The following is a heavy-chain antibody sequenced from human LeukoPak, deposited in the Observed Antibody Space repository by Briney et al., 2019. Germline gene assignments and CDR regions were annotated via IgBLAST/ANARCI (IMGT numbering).Heavy chain of an antibody. J-gene: IGHJ4*02. CDR2: TSYSGRT. CDR3: ARTTGYSSTWELDS. Sequence: PSETLSLTCTVSGGSITSYYWTWIRQSPGKGLEWIGYTSYSGRTNANPPLKSRVTLSVDTSKSQFSLKMYSVTAADTAVYYCARTTGYSSTWELDSWGQGILVTVSS. CDR1: GGSITSYY. V-gene: IGHV4-59*01. D-gene: IGHD6-13*01.